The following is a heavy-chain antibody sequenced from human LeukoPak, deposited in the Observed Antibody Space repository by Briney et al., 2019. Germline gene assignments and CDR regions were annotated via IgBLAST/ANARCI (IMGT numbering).Heavy chain of an antibody. V-gene: IGHV3-21*01. CDR1: GFTCSSYS. D-gene: IGHD6-19*01. Sequence: PGWSLRLSCAASGFTCSSYSMNWVRQAPGKGLEWVSLISSSSSSIFYADSVKGRFTISRDSAKNSLYLQMNSMRGEDTAVYYCARTPPGGWYGSLDYWGQGTMVTVSS. J-gene: IGHJ4*02. CDR3: ARTPPGGWYGSLDY. CDR2: ISSSSSSI.